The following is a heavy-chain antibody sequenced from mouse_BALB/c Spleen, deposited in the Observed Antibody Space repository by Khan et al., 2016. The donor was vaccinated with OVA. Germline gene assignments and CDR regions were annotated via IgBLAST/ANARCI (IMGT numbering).Heavy chain of an antibody. CDR2: ILPGSGST. CDR1: GYTFSSYW. CDR3: ARYGNPWYFDV. D-gene: IGHD2-1*01. J-gene: IGHJ1*01. Sequence: VQLQQSGAELMKPGASVKISCKATGYTFSSYWIEWIKQRPGHGLEWIGEILPGSGSTNYNEIFKGKATFTADTSSNTAYMQLSSLTSEDSAVYYCARYGNPWYFDVWGAGTPVTVSS. V-gene: IGHV1-9*01.